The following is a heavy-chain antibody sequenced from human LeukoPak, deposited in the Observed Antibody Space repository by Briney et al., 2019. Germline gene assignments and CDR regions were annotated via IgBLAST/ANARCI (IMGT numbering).Heavy chain of an antibody. CDR3: AKVRPGSSWLRYFDY. V-gene: IGHV3-30*18. J-gene: IGHJ4*02. CDR1: GFTFSSYG. Sequence: PGGSLRLSCAASGFTFSSYGMHWVRQAPGKGLEWVAVISYDGSNKYYADSVKGRFTISRDNSKNTLYLQMNSLRAEDTAVYYCAKVRPGSSWLRYFDYWGQGTLVTVSS. CDR2: ISYDGSNK. D-gene: IGHD6-13*01.